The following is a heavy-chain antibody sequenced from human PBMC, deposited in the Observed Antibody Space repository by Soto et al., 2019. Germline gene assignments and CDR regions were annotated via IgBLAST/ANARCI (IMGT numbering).Heavy chain of an antibody. CDR1: GFIIPSCA. Sequence: PEGTLRLSCAPSGFIIPSCAIHWIPHSPGKGLEWVDVIGSEWTHTYYGGSWRGRFTIPRDPSQNRVFLQMDSLTADDTALYYCARDSRVGTPDYFDKWGQG. CDR2: IGSEWTHT. D-gene: IGHD3-9*01. V-gene: IGHV3-30*01. J-gene: IGHJ6*01. CDR3: ARDSRVGTPDYFDK.